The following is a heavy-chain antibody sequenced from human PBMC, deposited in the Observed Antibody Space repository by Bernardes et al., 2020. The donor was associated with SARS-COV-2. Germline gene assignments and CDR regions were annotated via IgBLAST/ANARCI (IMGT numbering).Heavy chain of an antibody. J-gene: IGHJ4*02. CDR3: AVYAGGTSYVGVH. V-gene: IGHV4-39*01. D-gene: IGHD1-26*01. CDR1: GASISSRNYC. CDR2: LYYNGIT. Sequence: SETLFLTCSVSGASISSRNYCWGWIRQPPGRGLEWIGTLYYNGITYSNPSLKSRVTLSVDTSKNDFSLKLNSVTASDTSVYYCAVYAGGTSYVGVHWGRGIQVTVSS.